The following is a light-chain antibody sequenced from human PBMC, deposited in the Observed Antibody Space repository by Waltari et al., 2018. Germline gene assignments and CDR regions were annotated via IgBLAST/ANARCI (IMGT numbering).Light chain of an antibody. V-gene: IGKV2-28*01. CDR1: QSLLHSNGYNY. CDR3: MQALQTPPT. Sequence: DIVMTQSPLSLPVTPGEPASISCRSSQSLLHSNGYNYLDWYLQKPGQSPQLLIYLGSNRASGVPDRFSGSGSGTDVTLKISSVEAEDVGVYYCMQALQTPPTFGQGTKLEIK. CDR2: LGS. J-gene: IGKJ2*01.